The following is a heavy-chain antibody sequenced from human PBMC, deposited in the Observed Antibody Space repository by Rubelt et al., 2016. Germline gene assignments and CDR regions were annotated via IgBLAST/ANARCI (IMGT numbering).Heavy chain of an antibody. CDR2: IYYSGST. J-gene: IGHJ3*02. Sequence: SGGSISSYYWSWIRQPPGKGLEWIGYIYYSGSTNYNPSLKSRVTISVDTSKNQFSLKLSSVTAADTAVYYCASVQVVPAAIGDDAFDIWGQGTMVTVSS. D-gene: IGHD2-2*01. V-gene: IGHV4-59*12. CDR1: GGSISSYY. CDR3: ASVQVVPAAIGDDAFDI.